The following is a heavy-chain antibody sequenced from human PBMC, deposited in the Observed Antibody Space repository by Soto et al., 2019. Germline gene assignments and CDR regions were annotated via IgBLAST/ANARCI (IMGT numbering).Heavy chain of an antibody. V-gene: IGHV3-74*01. CDR2: INSDGSST. CDR1: GFTFSSYW. CDR3: ARDKIPRNYYDSSDYGMDV. D-gene: IGHD3-22*01. Sequence: PGGSLRLSCAASGFTFSSYWMHWVRQAPGKGLVWVSRINSDGSSTSYADSVKGRFTISRDNAKNTLYLQMNSLRAEDTAVYYCARDKIPRNYYDSSDYGMDVWGQVTTVTVSS. J-gene: IGHJ6*02.